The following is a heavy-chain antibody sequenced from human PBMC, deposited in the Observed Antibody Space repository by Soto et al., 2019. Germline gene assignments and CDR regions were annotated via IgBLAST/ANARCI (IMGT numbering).Heavy chain of an antibody. CDR3: AREVYYDFWSGFNTHPYYFAD. Sequence: QVPLVESGGGVVQPGRSLRLSCAASGFTFSRHTMHWVRQAPGKGLEWVAAISDDGSNTYYADSVNGRFTISRDNSTTTLYLRLNSMSSEDTAVHHCAREVYYDFWSGFNTHPYYFADWGQGTLVTVSS. V-gene: IGHV3-30-3*01. CDR1: GFTFSRHT. D-gene: IGHD3-3*01. CDR2: ISDDGSNT. J-gene: IGHJ4*02.